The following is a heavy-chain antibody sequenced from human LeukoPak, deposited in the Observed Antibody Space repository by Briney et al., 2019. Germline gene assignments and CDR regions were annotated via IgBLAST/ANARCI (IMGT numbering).Heavy chain of an antibody. CDR1: GFTFSTYR. CDR2: ISSGSHYI. D-gene: IGHD6-19*01. J-gene: IGHJ4*02. CDR3: ARVLAVAGTERLFDF. Sequence: GGSLRLSCAASGFTFSTYRMSWVRQAPGKGLEWVSSISSGSHYIYYADSVKGRFTISRDNAKNSLYLQMNSPRAEDTAVYYCARVLAVAGTERLFDFWGQGTLVTVSS. V-gene: IGHV3-21*01.